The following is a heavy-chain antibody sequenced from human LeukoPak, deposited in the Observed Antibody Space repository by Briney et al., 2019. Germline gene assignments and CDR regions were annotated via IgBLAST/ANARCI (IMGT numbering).Heavy chain of an antibody. CDR3: ARVGIAAAGFCMDV. J-gene: IGHJ6*02. D-gene: IGHD6-13*01. CDR2: IYYSGST. Sequence: PSETLSLTCTVSGGSISSYYWSWIRQPPGKGLEWIGYIYYSGSTNYNPSLKSRVTISVDTSKNQFSLKLSSVTAADTAVYYCARVGIAAAGFCMDVWGQGTTVTVSS. CDR1: GGSISSYY. V-gene: IGHV4-59*01.